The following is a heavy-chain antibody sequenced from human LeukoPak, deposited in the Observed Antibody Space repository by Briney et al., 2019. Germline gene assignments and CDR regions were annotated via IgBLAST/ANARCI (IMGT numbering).Heavy chain of an antibody. V-gene: IGHV4-30-4*01. Sequence: PSETLSLTCTVSGGSISSGDYYWSWIRQPPGKGLEWIGYIYYSGSTYYNPSLKSRVTISVDTSKNLFSLKLSSVTAADTAVYYCARDNANGGNVGDYWGQGTLVTVSS. CDR3: ARDNANGGNVGDY. D-gene: IGHD4-23*01. J-gene: IGHJ4*02. CDR1: GGSISSGDYY. CDR2: IYYSGST.